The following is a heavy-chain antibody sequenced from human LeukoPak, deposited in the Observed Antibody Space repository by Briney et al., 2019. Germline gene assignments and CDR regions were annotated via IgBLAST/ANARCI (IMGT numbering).Heavy chain of an antibody. CDR1: GVSISSYY. D-gene: IGHD3-10*01. CDR2: IYNSGST. CDR3: AREKSGSPLFDF. V-gene: IGHV4-59*01. Sequence: PSETLSLTCTVSGVSISSYYWSWIRQPPGKGLEWIGYIYNSGSTNYNPSLKGRVTISIDTSKNQFSLKLSSVTAADTAVYYCAREKSGSPLFDFWGQGTLVPVSS. J-gene: IGHJ4*02.